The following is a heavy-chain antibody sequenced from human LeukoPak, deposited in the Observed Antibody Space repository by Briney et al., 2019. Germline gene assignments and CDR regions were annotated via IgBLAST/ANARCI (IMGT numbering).Heavy chain of an antibody. CDR1: GFTVSSNY. V-gene: IGHV3-53*01. D-gene: IGHD5-12*01. Sequence: GGSLRLSCAASGFTVSSNYMSWVRQAPGKGLEWVSVIYSGGSTYYADSVKGRFTISRDNSKNTLYLQMNSLRVEDTALYYCARDGWSGYADAFDIWGQGTMVTVSS. CDR2: IYSGGST. CDR3: ARDGWSGYADAFDI. J-gene: IGHJ3*02.